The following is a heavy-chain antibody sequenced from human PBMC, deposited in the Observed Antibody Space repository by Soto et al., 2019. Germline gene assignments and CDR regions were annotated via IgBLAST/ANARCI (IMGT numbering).Heavy chain of an antibody. Sequence: EVQLVESGGVLVQPGGSLRLSCAASGFTFSSYSMNWVRQAPGKGLEWVSYISSSSSTIYYADSVKGRFTISRDNAKNSLYLQMNSLRAEDTAVYYCARPRPGYCSGGSCYYYYMDVWGKGTTVTVSS. CDR1: GFTFSSYS. J-gene: IGHJ6*03. V-gene: IGHV3-48*01. CDR2: ISSSSSTI. CDR3: ARPRPGYCSGGSCYYYYMDV. D-gene: IGHD2-15*01.